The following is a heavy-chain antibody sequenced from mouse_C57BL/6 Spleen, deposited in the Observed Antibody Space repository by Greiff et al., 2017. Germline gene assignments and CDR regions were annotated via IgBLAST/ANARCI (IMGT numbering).Heavy chain of an antibody. CDR3: FTTVVAD. CDR2: IDPSDSYT. J-gene: IGHJ3*01. V-gene: IGHV1-69*01. D-gene: IGHD1-1*01. CDR1: GYTFTSYW. Sequence: QVQLQQPGAELVMPGASVKLSCKASGYTFTSYWMHWVKQRPGQGLEWIGEIDPSDSYTNYNQKFKGKSTLTVDKSSSTASMQLSSLTSEDSAVYYCFTTVVADWGQGTLVTVSA.